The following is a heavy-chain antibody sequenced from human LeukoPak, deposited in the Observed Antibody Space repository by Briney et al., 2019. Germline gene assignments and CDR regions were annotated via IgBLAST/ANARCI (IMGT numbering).Heavy chain of an antibody. CDR3: ARQDGSGIYYFDY. D-gene: IGHD3-10*01. CDR1: GYSFTFYW. Sequence: PGESLKISCKCSGYSFTFYWIGWVRQMPGKGLEWMGTIYPGDSDTRYSPSFQGQVTISADKSTSTAYLQWNTLKASDTAMYYCARQDGSGIYYFDYWGQGTLVTVSS. J-gene: IGHJ4*02. CDR2: IYPGDSDT. V-gene: IGHV5-51*01.